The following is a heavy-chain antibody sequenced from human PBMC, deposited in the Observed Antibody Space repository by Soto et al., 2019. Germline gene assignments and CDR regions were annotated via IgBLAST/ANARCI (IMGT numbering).Heavy chain of an antibody. V-gene: IGHV1-3*01. Sequence: ASVKGSCKASGYTFTSYAMHWVRQAPGQRLEWMGWINAGNGNTKYSQKFQGRVTITRDTSASTAYMELSSLRSEDTAVYYCARDCSGGSCYDYWGQGTLVTVSS. CDR3: ARDCSGGSCYDY. D-gene: IGHD2-15*01. CDR2: INAGNGNT. J-gene: IGHJ4*02. CDR1: GYTFTSYA.